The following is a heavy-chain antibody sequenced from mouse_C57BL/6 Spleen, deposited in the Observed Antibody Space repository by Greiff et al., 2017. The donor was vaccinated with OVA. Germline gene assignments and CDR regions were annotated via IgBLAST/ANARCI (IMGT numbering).Heavy chain of an antibody. V-gene: IGHV5-4*01. Sequence: EVQRVESGGGLVKPGGSLKLSCAASGFTFSSYAMSWVRQTPEKRLEWVATISDGGSYTYYPDNVKGRFTISRDNAKNNLYLQMSHLKSEDTAMYYCARLYSNDYYAMDYWGQGTSVTVSS. J-gene: IGHJ4*01. D-gene: IGHD2-5*01. CDR1: GFTFSSYA. CDR3: ARLYSNDYYAMDY. CDR2: ISDGGSYT.